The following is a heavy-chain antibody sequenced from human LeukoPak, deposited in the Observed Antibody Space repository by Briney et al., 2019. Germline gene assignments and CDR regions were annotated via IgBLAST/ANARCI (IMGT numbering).Heavy chain of an antibody. J-gene: IGHJ4*02. CDR1: GFTFSSYG. D-gene: IGHD2-2*01. V-gene: IGHV3-30*03. CDR3: ARDWGSIVVVPAAPENYFDY. CDR2: ISYDGSNK. Sequence: PGRSLRLSCAASGFTFSSYGMHWVRQAPGKGLEWVAVISYDGSNKYYADSVKGRFTISRDNSKNTLYLQMNSLRAEDTAVYYCARDWGSIVVVPAAPENYFDYWGQETLVTVSS.